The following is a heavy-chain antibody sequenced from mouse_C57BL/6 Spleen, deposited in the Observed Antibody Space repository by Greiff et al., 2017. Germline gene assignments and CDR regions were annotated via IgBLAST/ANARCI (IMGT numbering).Heavy chain of an antibody. D-gene: IGHD2-4*01. CDR2: ISYDGSN. CDR1: GYSITSGYY. V-gene: IGHV3-6*01. CDR3: AREGGDYEGDFDY. J-gene: IGHJ2*01. Sequence: EVQLVESGPGLVKPSQSLSLTCSVTGYSITSGYYWNWIRQFPGNKLEWMGYISYDGSNNYNPSLKNRISITRDTSKNQFFLKLNSVTTEDTATYYCAREGGDYEGDFDYWGQVTTLTVSS.